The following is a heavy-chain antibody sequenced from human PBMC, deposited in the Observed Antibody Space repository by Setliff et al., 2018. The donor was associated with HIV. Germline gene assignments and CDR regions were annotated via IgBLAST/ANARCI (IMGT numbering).Heavy chain of an antibody. CDR2: INTKTGNP. D-gene: IGHD6-19*01. Sequence: GASVKVSCKASGYTFTSYAMNWVRQAPGQGLEWMGWINTKTGNPTYAQGFTGRFVFSLDTSVSTAYLQISSLKSEDTDVYYCAGNSVAGFHWGQGTLVTVSS. CDR1: GYTFTSYA. J-gene: IGHJ4*02. V-gene: IGHV7-4-1*02. CDR3: AGNSVAGFH.